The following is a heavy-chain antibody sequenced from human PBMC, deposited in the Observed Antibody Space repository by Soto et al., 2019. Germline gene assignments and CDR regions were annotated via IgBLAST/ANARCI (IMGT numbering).Heavy chain of an antibody. Sequence: PGGSLRLSCAASGFTFSSHGMHWVRQAPGKGLEWVAVIWYDGSNKYYADSVKGRFTISRDNSKNTLYLQMNSLRAEDTAVYYCARGYYYYGMDVWGQGTTVTVSS. CDR2: IWYDGSNK. CDR1: GFTFSSHG. J-gene: IGHJ6*02. V-gene: IGHV3-33*01. CDR3: ARGYYYYGMDV.